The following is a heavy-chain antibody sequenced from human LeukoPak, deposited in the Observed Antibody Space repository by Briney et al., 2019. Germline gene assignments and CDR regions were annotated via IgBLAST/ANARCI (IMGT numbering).Heavy chain of an antibody. D-gene: IGHD6-19*01. Sequence: NSSETLSLTCTVSGDSITSGYYWGWIRQPPGKGLEWIGSIHHSGSTYYNPSLKSRVTKSVDTSKNQFSLKLSSVTAADTAVYYCAPLGSGWYDFDYWGQGTLVTVSS. CDR2: IHHSGST. V-gene: IGHV4-38-2*02. J-gene: IGHJ4*02. CDR3: APLGSGWYDFDY. CDR1: GDSITSGYY.